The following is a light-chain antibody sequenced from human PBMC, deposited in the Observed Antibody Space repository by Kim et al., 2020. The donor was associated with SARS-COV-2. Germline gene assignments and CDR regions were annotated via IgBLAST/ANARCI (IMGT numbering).Light chain of an antibody. V-gene: IGLV3-21*01. CDR2: YDS. CDR1: NIGGHS. J-gene: IGLJ1*01. Sequence: YELTQPPSVSVAPGQTARITCGGNNIGGHSVHWYQQKPGQAPVLVIYYDSDRPSGIPERFSGSKAATTATLTISRVEAGDEADYYCQVWDTDMVEYVFG. CDR3: QVWDTDMVEYV.